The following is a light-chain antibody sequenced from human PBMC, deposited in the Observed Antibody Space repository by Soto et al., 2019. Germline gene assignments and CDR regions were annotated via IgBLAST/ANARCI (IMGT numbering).Light chain of an antibody. J-gene: IGKJ4*01. Sequence: EILLTQSPATLSLSPGERATLSCRASQSVSSYLAWYQQKPGQAPRLLIYDASNRATGIPARFSGSGSGTDFTLTISSLEPEDFAVYYCQQRSNWPPHFGGGTKVDIK. CDR2: DAS. CDR1: QSVSSY. V-gene: IGKV3-11*01. CDR3: QQRSNWPPH.